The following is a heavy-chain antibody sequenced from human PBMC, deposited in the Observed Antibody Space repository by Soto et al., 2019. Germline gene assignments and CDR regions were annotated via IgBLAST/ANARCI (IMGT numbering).Heavy chain of an antibody. Sequence: PSETLSLTCTVSGGSISSYYWSWIRQPPGKGLEWIGYIYYSGSTIYNPSLKSRVTISVDTSKNQFSLKLSSVTAADTAVYYCARYGSGSSVWFDPWGQGPLVTVSS. CDR3: ARYGSGSSVWFDP. CDR1: GGSISSYY. D-gene: IGHD3-10*01. CDR2: IYYSGST. V-gene: IGHV4-59*01. J-gene: IGHJ5*02.